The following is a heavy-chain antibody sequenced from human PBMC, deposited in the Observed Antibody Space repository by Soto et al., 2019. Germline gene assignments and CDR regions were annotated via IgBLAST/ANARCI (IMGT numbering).Heavy chain of an antibody. J-gene: IGHJ3*02. CDR2: IYYSGST. D-gene: IGHD3-16*01. V-gene: IGHV4-31*03. CDR1: GGSISSGGYC. Sequence: QVQLQESGPGLVKPSQTLSLTCTVSGGSISSGGYCWSWIRQHPGKGLEWIGYIYYSGSTYYNPSLKSRVTISVDTSKNQFSLKLSSVTAADTAVYYCARVLDYDFIWGSPKQDAFDIWGQGTMVTVSS. CDR3: ARVLDYDFIWGSPKQDAFDI.